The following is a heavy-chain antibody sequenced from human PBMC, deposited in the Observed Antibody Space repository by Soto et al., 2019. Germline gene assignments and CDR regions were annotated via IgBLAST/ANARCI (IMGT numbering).Heavy chain of an antibody. CDR2: IYYSGST. D-gene: IGHD4-17*01. J-gene: IGHJ4*02. CDR1: GGSISSGGYY. CDR3: ARGEGLLRWDY. V-gene: IGHV4-31*03. Sequence: QVQLQESGPGLVKPSQTLSLTCTVSGGSISSGGYYWSWIRQHPGKGLEWIGYIYYSGSTYYNPSLMSXXTXSEXTSKNQFSLKLSSVTAADTAVYYCARGEGLLRWDYWGQGTLVTVSS.